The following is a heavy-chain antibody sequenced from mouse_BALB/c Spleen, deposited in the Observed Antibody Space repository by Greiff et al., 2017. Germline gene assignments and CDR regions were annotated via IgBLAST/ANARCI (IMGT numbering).Heavy chain of an antibody. Sequence: EVQLQQSGPELVKPGASVKIPCKASGYTFTDYNMDWVKQSHGKSLEWIGDINPNNGGTIYNQKFKGKATLTVDKSSSTAYMELRSLTSEDTAVYYCARYSNWRYAMDYWGQGTSVTVSS. CDR2: INPNNGGT. CDR3: ARYSNWRYAMDY. D-gene: IGHD4-1*01. J-gene: IGHJ4*01. CDR1: GYTFTDYN. V-gene: IGHV1-18*01.